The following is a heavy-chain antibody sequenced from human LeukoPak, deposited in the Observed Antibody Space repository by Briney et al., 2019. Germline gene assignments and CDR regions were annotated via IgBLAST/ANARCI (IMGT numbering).Heavy chain of an antibody. CDR2: IIPIFGTA. V-gene: IGHV1-69*05. J-gene: IGHJ6*03. CDR3: ARAQDRGYCSGGSCYAPRFNYYYYYMDV. Sequence: ASVEVSCKASGGTFSRYAISWVRQAPGQRLEWMGGIIPIFGTANYAQKFQGRVTITTDESTSTAYMEPSSLRSEDTAVYYCARAQDRGYCSGGSCYAPRFNYYYYYMDVWGKGTTVTVSS. CDR1: GGTFSRYA. D-gene: IGHD2-15*01.